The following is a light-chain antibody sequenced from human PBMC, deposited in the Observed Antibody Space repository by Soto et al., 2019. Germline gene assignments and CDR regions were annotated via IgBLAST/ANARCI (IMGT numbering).Light chain of an antibody. CDR3: QQYMSSVT. CDR2: GAS. CDR1: QSINNRY. V-gene: IGKV3-20*01. J-gene: IGKJ1*01. Sequence: EIVLTQSPGTLSLSPGERATLSCRASQSINNRYLAWYQQKPGQAPRLLIYGASSRATGIPDRFIGSWSGTDFTLTISRLEPEDFAVYYCQQYMSSVTFGQGTKVEIK.